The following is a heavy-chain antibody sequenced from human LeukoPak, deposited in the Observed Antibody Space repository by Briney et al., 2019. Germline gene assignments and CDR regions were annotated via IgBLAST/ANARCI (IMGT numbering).Heavy chain of an antibody. CDR2: INNSGST. V-gene: IGHV4-34*01. J-gene: IGHJ4*02. Sequence: PSETLSLTCAVYGGSFSGYYWSCIRQPPGKGLEWIGEINNSGSTNYNPSLKSRVTISVDTSKNQFSLKLSSVAAADTAVYYCARAVIAVAGTRRYFDYWGQGTLVTVSS. CDR1: GGSFSGYY. D-gene: IGHD6-19*01. CDR3: ARAVIAVAGTRRYFDY.